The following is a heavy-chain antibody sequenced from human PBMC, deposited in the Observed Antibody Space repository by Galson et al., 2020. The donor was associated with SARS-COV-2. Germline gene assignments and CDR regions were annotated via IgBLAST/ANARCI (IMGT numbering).Heavy chain of an antibody. D-gene: IGHD6-13*01. CDR1: GFIFSSYG. V-gene: IGHV3-33*01. CDR2: IWYDGSNK. Sequence: GGSLRLSCAASGFIFSSYGMHWVRQAPGKGLEWVAVIWYDGSNKYYGDSVKGRFTISRDNSKNTRYLQMNSLRAEDTAVYYCARDMIAAAGQTFDRWGQGTLVTVSS. CDR3: ARDMIAAAGQTFDR. J-gene: IGHJ4*02.